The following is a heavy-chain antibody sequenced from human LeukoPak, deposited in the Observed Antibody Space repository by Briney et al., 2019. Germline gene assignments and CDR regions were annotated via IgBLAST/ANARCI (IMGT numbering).Heavy chain of an antibody. CDR2: IYSGGST. CDR3: AILTNYYDSGRYYSLPNFFDY. CDR1: GFTVSSNY. D-gene: IGHD3-22*01. J-gene: IGHJ4*02. Sequence: GGSLRLSCAASGFTVSSNYMSWVRQAPGKGLEWVSVIYSGGSTDYADSVKGRFTISRDSSKNTLFLQMNSLRAEDTAVYYCAILTNYYDSGRYYSLPNFFDYWGQGTLVTVSS. V-gene: IGHV3-53*01.